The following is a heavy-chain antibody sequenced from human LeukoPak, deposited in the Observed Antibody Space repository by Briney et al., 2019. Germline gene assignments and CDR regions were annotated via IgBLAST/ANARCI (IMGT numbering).Heavy chain of an antibody. J-gene: IGHJ5*02. D-gene: IGHD2-2*01. CDR2: IRYDGSNK. V-gene: IGHV3-30*02. Sequence: PGGSLRLSCAASGFTFSSYGMHWVRQAPGKGLEWVAFIRYDGSNKYYADSVKGRFTISRDNSKNTLYLQMNSLRAEDTAVYYCAKDSYQLLFWFDPWGQGTLVTVSS. CDR1: GFTFSSYG. CDR3: AKDSYQLLFWFDP.